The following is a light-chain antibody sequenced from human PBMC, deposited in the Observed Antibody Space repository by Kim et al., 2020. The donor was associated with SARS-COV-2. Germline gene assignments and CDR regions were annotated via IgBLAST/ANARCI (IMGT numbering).Light chain of an antibody. CDR1: YNH. V-gene: IGLV2-23*02. Sequence: YNHVSWYPQNPAKAPKIIIYDVNERPSGVSNRFSCSKSGGTASLPTSGRQSEDEDDYFCSPYGGPLTEFFGAGTKVTVL. J-gene: IGLJ1*01. CDR2: DVN. CDR3: SPYGGPLTEF.